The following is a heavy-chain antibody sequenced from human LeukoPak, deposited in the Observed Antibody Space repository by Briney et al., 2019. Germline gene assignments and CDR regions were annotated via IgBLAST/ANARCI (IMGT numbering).Heavy chain of an antibody. Sequence: ASVKVSCKASGYTFTSYGISWVRQAPGQGLEWMGWISAHNGNTNYAQEFQGRVTMTRDTSISTAYMELSRLRSDDTAVYYCARADIVVVPAAMTNWGQGTLVTVSS. D-gene: IGHD2-2*01. CDR2: ISAHNGNT. CDR1: GYTFTSYG. J-gene: IGHJ4*02. V-gene: IGHV1-18*01. CDR3: ARADIVVVPAAMTN.